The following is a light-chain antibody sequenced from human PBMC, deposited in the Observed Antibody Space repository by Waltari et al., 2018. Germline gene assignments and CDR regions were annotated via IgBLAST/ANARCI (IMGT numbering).Light chain of an antibody. CDR3: QQYDNWPRT. CDR1: QSVSSN. CDR2: GAS. V-gene: IGKV3-15*01. J-gene: IGKJ1*01. Sequence: EIVMTQSPATLSVPPGERASLSCRASQSVSSNLAWYQQRPGQAPRLLIYGASTRATGIPARFSGNRSGTEFTLTISSLQSEDFAVYYCQQYDNWPRTFGQGTKVDI.